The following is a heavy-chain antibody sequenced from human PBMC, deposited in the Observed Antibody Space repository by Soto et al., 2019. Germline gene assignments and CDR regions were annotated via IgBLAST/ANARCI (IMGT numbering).Heavy chain of an antibody. J-gene: IGHJ5*02. D-gene: IGHD3-10*01. CDR1: GYTFTNND. V-gene: IGHV1-8*02. CDR3: ARTDRFGSLNWFDT. CDR2: MNPGSGDT. Sequence: ASVKVSCKASGYTFTNNDVSWVRQATGQGLEWMGWMNPGSGDTGYAQKFQGRVTMTRDISIATAYMELNSLTSEDTAIYYCARTDRFGSLNWFDTWGQGTLVTVSS.